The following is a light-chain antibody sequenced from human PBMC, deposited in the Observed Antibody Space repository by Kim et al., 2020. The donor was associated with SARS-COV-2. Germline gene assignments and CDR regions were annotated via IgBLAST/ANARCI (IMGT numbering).Light chain of an antibody. V-gene: IGLV2-14*03. Sequence: QSALTQPASVPGAPGQSITISCTGTSSDVGAYNFVSWFQQHPGKTPKLKIYDVNNRPSGVSDRFSGSKSGNTASLTISGLQPEDEADYYCTSYTTSRTWVFGGGTQLTVL. J-gene: IGLJ3*02. CDR1: SSDVGAYNF. CDR3: TSYTTSRTWV. CDR2: DVN.